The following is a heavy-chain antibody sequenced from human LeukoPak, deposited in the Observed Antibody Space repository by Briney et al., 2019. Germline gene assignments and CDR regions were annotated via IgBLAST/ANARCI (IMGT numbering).Heavy chain of an antibody. CDR3: ARCSSGGSCYSYQH. CDR2: INHSGST. J-gene: IGHJ4*02. CDR1: GGSFSGYY. D-gene: IGHD2-15*01. V-gene: IGHV4-34*01. Sequence: SETLPLTCAVYGGSFSGYYWSWIRQPPGKGLEWIGEINHSGSTNYNPSLKSRVTISADTSKNQFSLKLSSVTAADTAVYYCARCSSGGSCYSYQHWGQGTLVTVSS.